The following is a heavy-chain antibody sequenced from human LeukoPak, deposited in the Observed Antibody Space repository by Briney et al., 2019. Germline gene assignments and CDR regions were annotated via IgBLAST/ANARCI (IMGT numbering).Heavy chain of an antibody. CDR2: ISAYNGNT. J-gene: IGHJ4*02. CDR1: GYTFTSYG. V-gene: IGHV1-18*01. D-gene: IGHD4-23*01. CDR3: ARAPGYGGNEYYFDY. Sequence: ASVKVSCKASGYTFTSYGISWVRQAPGQGLEWMGWISAYNGNTNYAQKLQGRVTMTTDTSTSTAYMELRSLRSDDTAVYYCARAPGYGGNEYYFDYWGQGTLVTVSS.